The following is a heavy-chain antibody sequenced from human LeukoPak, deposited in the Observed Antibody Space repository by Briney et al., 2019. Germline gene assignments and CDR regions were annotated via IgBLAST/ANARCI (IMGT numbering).Heavy chain of an antibody. D-gene: IGHD6-13*01. Sequence: SETLSLTCTVSGGSISSYYWSWIRQPPGKGLEWIGYIFYSGTTNYSPSLKSRVTISVDTSKNQFSLKLSSVTAADTAVYYCARGVYIAAAQYGYWGQGTLVTVSS. CDR1: GGSISSYY. CDR2: IFYSGTT. V-gene: IGHV4-59*01. CDR3: ARGVYIAAAQYGY. J-gene: IGHJ4*02.